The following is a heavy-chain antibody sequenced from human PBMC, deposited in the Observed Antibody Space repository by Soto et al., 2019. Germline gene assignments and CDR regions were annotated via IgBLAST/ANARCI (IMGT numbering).Heavy chain of an antibody. V-gene: IGHV1-69*06. Sequence: SVKVSCKASGGTFSSYAISWVRQAPGQGLEWMGGIIPIFGTANYAQKFQGRVTITADKSTSTAYMELSSLRSEDTAVYYCARGPAYYILTGYSFDYRGQQHMVAVCS. CDR2: IIPIFGTA. J-gene: IGHJ4*02. CDR3: ARGPAYYILTGYSFDY. D-gene: IGHD3-9*01. CDR1: GGTFSSYA.